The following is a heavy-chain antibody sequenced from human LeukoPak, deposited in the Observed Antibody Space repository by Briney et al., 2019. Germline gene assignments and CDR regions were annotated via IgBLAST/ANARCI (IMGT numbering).Heavy chain of an antibody. CDR3: AKDPNGDYIGAFDF. CDR2: IVGNGGWA. Sequence: GGSLRLSCAASGLTFSNYAMMWLRQAPGKGLEWVAAIVGNGGWALYADSVKGRSTISRDNSKNTLYLQMSSLRAEDTAVYYCAKDPNGDYIGAFDFWGQGTMVTVSS. CDR1: GLTFSNYA. V-gene: IGHV3-23*01. J-gene: IGHJ3*01. D-gene: IGHD4-17*01.